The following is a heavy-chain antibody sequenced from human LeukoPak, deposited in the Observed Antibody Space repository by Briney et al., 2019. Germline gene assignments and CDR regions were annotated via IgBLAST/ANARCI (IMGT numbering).Heavy chain of an antibody. CDR1: GFTFSSYA. J-gene: IGHJ4*02. Sequence: GESLTLSCAASGFTFSSYAMNWVRQAAGKGMEWVSAISGSGGSTYYADSVKGRFTICRDNSKNTLYLQMNSLRAEDTAVYYCAKDRISIAADFDYWGQGTLVTVSS. D-gene: IGHD6-13*01. CDR3: AKDRISIAADFDY. CDR2: ISGSGGST. V-gene: IGHV3-23*01.